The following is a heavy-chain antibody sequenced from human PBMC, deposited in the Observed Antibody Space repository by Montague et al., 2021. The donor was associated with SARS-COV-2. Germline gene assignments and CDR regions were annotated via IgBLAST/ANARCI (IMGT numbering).Heavy chain of an antibody. CDR2: ISSSSSYI. CDR3: ASAGVAAAGSYHYYYYGMDV. J-gene: IGHJ6*02. D-gene: IGHD6-13*01. Sequence: SLRLSCAASGFTFSSYSMNWVRQAPGKGLEWVSSISSSSSYIYYADSVKGRFTISRDNAKNSLYLQMNSLRAEDTAVYYCASAGVAAAGSYHYYYYGMDVWGQGTTVTVSS. CDR1: GFTFSSYS. V-gene: IGHV3-21*01.